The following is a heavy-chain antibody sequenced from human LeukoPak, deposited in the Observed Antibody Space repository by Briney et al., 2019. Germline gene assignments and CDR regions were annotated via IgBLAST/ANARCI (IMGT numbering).Heavy chain of an antibody. CDR1: GFIFSSYS. D-gene: IGHD4-17*01. J-gene: IGHJ3*01. CDR3: ARDWGYGDQGG. Sequence: GGSLRLSCAASGFIFSSYSMNWVRQAPGKGLEWLSFISSGSVTIYYTDSVKGRFTISRENAKNSLFLKMNSLRAEDTAVYYCARDWGYGDQGGWGQGTMVTVSS. V-gene: IGHV3-48*01. CDR2: ISSGSVTI.